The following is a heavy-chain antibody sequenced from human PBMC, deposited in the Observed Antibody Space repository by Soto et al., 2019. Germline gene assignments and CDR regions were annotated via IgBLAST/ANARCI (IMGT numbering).Heavy chain of an antibody. J-gene: IGHJ6*03. Sequence: EVQLVESGGGLVQPGGSLRLSCAASEFTFSTYSMNWVRQAPGKGLEWVSYISSSSSTIYYADSVKGRFTISRDNAKNSVYLQMNSLRAEDTAVYYCARSTTVTTSYYYYYYYMDVWGKGTTVIVSS. V-gene: IGHV3-48*01. CDR1: EFTFSTYS. CDR3: ARSTTVTTSYYYYYYYMDV. CDR2: ISSSSSTI. D-gene: IGHD4-17*01.